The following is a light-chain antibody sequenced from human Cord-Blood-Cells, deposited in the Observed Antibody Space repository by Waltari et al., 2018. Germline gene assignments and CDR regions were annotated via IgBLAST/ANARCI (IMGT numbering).Light chain of an antibody. CDR3: CSYAGSYKF. CDR2: DVS. CDR1: SSDVGGYNY. J-gene: IGLJ1*01. V-gene: IGLV2-11*01. Sequence: QSALTQPRSVSGSPGQSVTISCTGTSSDVGGYNYVSWYQQHPGKAPKLRNYDVSKRLSGVPYRFSRPKSGNTDSVTISVLQAEDEADYYGCSYAGSYKFFGTGTKVTVL.